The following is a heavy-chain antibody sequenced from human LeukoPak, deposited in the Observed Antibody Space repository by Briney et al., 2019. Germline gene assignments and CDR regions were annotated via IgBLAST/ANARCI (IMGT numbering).Heavy chain of an antibody. CDR3: ARDTRYSSGWHGGWYYGMDV. V-gene: IGHV6-1*01. CDR2: TYYRSKWYN. J-gene: IGHJ6*02. Sequence: SQTLSLTCAISGDSVSSNSAAWNWIRQSPSRGLEWLGRTYYRSKWYNDYAVSVKRRITINPDTSKNQFSLQLKSVTPEDTAVYYCARDTRYSSGWHGGWYYGMDVWGQGTTVTVSS. D-gene: IGHD6-19*01. CDR1: GDSVSSNSAA.